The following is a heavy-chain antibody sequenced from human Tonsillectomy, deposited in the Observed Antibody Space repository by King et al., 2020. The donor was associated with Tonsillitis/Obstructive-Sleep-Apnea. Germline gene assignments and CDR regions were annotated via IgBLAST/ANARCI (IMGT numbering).Heavy chain of an antibody. CDR3: ARDSSVVPAAPRVCAVDI. Sequence: VQLQESGPGLVKPSETLSLTCTVSGGSISSYYWSWIRQPPGKGLEWIGYIYYSGSTNYNPSLKSRVTISVDTSKNKFSLKLSSVTAADTAVYYCARDSSVVPAAPRVCAVDIWGQGTMVTVSS. CDR2: IYYSGST. D-gene: IGHD2-2*01. CDR1: GGSISSYY. J-gene: IGHJ3*02. V-gene: IGHV4-59*01.